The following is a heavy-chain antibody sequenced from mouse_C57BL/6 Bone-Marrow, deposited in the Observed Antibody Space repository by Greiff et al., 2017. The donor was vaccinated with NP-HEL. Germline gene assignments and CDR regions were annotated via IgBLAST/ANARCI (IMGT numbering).Heavy chain of an antibody. Sequence: QVQLQQSGAELVRPGTSVKMSCKASGYTFTNYWIGWAKQRPGHGLEWIGDIYPGGGYTNYNEKFKSKATLTVDKSSSTAYMQLSSLTSEDSAVYYCARKGLAVVAPYYAMDYWGQGTSVTVSS. CDR3: ARKGLAVVAPYYAMDY. CDR1: GYTFTNYW. J-gene: IGHJ4*01. CDR2: IYPGGGYT. V-gene: IGHV1-63*01. D-gene: IGHD1-1*01.